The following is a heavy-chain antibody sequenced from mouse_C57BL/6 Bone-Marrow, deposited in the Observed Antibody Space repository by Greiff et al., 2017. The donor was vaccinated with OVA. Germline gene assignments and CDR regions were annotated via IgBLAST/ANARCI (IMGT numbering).Heavy chain of an antibody. V-gene: IGHV2-2*01. CDR3: ASLRIYYYGSSFYYYAMDY. CDR2: IWSGGST. J-gene: IGHJ4*01. CDR1: GFSLTSYG. D-gene: IGHD1-1*01. Sequence: QVQLQQSGPGLVQPSQSLSITCTVSGFSLTSYGVHWVRQSPGKGLEWLGVIWSGGSTDYNAAFISRLSISKDNSKSQVFFKMNSLQADDTAIYYCASLRIYYYGSSFYYYAMDYWGQGTSVTVSS.